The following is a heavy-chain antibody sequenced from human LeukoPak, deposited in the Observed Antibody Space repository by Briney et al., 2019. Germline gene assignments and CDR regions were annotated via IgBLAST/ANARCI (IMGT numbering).Heavy chain of an antibody. J-gene: IGHJ6*02. D-gene: IGHD4-23*01. CDR3: ARGDLYGGNPAAARIPGVYYYGMDV. CDR2: IYYSGSA. Sequence: PSETLSLTCTVSGGSISSSSYYWGWIRQPPGKGLEWIGSIYYSGSAYYNPSLKSRVTISVDTSKNQFSLKLSSVTAADTAVYYCARGDLYGGNPAAARIPGVYYYGMDVWGQGTTVTVSS. CDR1: GGSISSSSYY. V-gene: IGHV4-39*01.